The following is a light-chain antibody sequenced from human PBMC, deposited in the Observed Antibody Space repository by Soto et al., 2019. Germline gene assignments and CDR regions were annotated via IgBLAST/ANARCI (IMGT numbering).Light chain of an antibody. V-gene: IGLV2-14*01. CDR1: SSDVGGYDY. Sequence: SVLTQPASVSGSPGQSITISCTGTSSDVGGYDYVFWYQQHPGKTPKLMIYEVSNRPSGVSNRFSGSKSGNTASLTISGLQAEDEADYYCCSYTSSTTLVFGGGTQLTVL. CDR2: EVS. CDR3: CSYTSSTTLV. J-gene: IGLJ2*01.